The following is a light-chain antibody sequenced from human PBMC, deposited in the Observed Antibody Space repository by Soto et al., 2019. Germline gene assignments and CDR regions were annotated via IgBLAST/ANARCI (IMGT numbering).Light chain of an antibody. J-gene: IGKJ5*01. CDR3: QQYGSSPLVT. Sequence: EIVLTQSPGTLSLSPGERATLSCRASQSVSSSYLAWYQQKPGQAPRLLIYGASSRATGIPDRFSGSGSGTDFTLTISRREPEDFAVHYCQQYGSSPLVTFGQGTRLEIK. CDR2: GAS. V-gene: IGKV3-20*01. CDR1: QSVSSSY.